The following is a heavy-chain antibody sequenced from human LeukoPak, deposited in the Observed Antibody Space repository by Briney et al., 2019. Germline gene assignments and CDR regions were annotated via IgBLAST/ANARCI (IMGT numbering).Heavy chain of an antibody. V-gene: IGHV3-23*01. CDR1: GFTFSSYA. J-gene: IGHJ4*02. CDR3: AKEAPRSWESPVWTDYYFDY. CDR2: ISGSGGST. Sequence: PGGSLRLSCAASGFTFSSYAMSWVRQAPGKGLEWVSAISGSGGSTYYADSVKGRFTISRDNSKNTLYLQMNSLRAEDTAVYYCAKEAPRSWESPVWTDYYFDYWGQGTLVNVSS. D-gene: IGHD3-16*01.